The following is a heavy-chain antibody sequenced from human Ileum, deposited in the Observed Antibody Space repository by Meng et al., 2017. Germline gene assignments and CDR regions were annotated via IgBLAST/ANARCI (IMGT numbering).Heavy chain of an antibody. Sequence: QVRLQESGPLLLKPSGTLSLTCAVSGGSINSYVWWSWVRQAPGKGLEWIGEIYPGGSINYNPSLKSRVTISADTSKNQFSLSLDSVTAADTAVYYCVRNDYCSGGTCYPHFDYWGQGTLVTVSS. CDR2: IYPGGSI. D-gene: IGHD2-15*01. V-gene: IGHV4-4*02. J-gene: IGHJ4*02. CDR1: GGSINSYVW. CDR3: VRNDYCSGGTCYPHFDY.